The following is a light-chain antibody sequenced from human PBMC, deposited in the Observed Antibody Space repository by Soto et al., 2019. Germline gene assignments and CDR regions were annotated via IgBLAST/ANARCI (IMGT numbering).Light chain of an antibody. J-gene: IGKJ4*01. V-gene: IGKV3-15*01. CDR3: QQYNDWPRT. Sequence: EVVMTQSPATLSVSPGERATLSCRASQSVRSHLAWYQQKPGQAPSLLIFGASTRATGGPARFSGSESGTEFTLTISSLQSEDVALYFCQQYNDWPRTFGGGTKVEMK. CDR2: GAS. CDR1: QSVRSH.